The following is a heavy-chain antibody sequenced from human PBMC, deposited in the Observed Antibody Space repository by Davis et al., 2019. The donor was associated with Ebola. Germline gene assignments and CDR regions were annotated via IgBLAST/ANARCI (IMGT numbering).Heavy chain of an antibody. Sequence: GESLKISCAASGFTFSNAWMNWVRQASGKGLEWVGRIRSKANSYATAYAASVKGRFTISRDDSKNTAYLQMNSLKTEDTAVYYCTTVTPYGMDVWGQGTTVTVSS. J-gene: IGHJ6*02. V-gene: IGHV3-73*01. D-gene: IGHD4-11*01. CDR2: IRSKANSYAT. CDR1: GFTFSNAW. CDR3: TTVTPYGMDV.